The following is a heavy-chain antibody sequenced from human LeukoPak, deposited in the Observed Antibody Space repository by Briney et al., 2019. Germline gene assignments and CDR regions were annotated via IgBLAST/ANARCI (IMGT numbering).Heavy chain of an antibody. CDR3: ARVAVAMNHFDY. CDR1: GGSIRNNNYY. D-gene: IGHD6-19*01. V-gene: IGHV4-39*01. CDR2: IYYTGTT. Sequence: PSETLSPTCTVSGGSIRNNNYYWGWVRQPPGKGLEYIGTIYYTGTTYYNPSLKSRLTISVDTSNNQFSLNLTSVTATDTADYYCARVAVAMNHFDYWGQGTLVTVSS. J-gene: IGHJ4*02.